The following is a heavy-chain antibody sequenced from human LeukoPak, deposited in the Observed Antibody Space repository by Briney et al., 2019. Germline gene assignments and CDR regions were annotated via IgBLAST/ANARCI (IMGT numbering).Heavy chain of an antibody. CDR2: IYTSGST. CDR1: GGSFSSYY. Sequence: SETLSLTCTVSGGSFSSYYWSWIRQPAGKGLEWIGRIYTSGSTNYNPSLKSRVTMSVDTSKNQFSLKLSSVTAADTAVYYCARAKFPAVSSSWYEGPNWFDRWGQGTLVTVSS. J-gene: IGHJ5*02. V-gene: IGHV4-4*07. CDR3: ARAKFPAVSSSWYEGPNWFDR. D-gene: IGHD6-13*01.